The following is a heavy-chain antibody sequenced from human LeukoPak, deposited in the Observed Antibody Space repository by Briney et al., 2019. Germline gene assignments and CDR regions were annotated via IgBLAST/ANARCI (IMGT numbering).Heavy chain of an antibody. D-gene: IGHD3-10*01. V-gene: IGHV3-7*02. Sequence: PGGSLRLSCAASGFTFSTYWMSWVRQGPGKGLEWVANIKPDGSEKDYVDSLKGRFTISRDNAKNSLYLQVSSLRAEDTAVYYCARVRKGSDAFDIWGQGTMVTVSS. CDR2: IKPDGSEK. CDR1: GFTFSTYW. J-gene: IGHJ3*02. CDR3: ARVRKGSDAFDI.